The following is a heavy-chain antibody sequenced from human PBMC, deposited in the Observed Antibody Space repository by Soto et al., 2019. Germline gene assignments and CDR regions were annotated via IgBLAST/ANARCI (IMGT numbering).Heavy chain of an antibody. J-gene: IGHJ6*02. CDR1: GGTFSSYA. D-gene: IGHD3-10*01. Sequence: SVKVSCKASGGTFSSYAISWVRQAPGQGLEWMGGIIPIFGTANYAQKFQGRVTITADKSTSTAYMELSSLRSEDTAVYYCERDLAMVRGVIITRTHDYYYYGRDVGGQATTVNVSS. CDR3: ERDLAMVRGVIITRTHDYYYYGRDV. V-gene: IGHV1-69*06. CDR2: IIPIFGTA.